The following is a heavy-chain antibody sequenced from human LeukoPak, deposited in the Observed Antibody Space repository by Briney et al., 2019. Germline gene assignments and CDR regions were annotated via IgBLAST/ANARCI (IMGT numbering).Heavy chain of an antibody. CDR2: INSDGSST. Sequence: GGSLRLSCAASGFTFSSYWLHWVRQAPGKGLAWVSRINSDGSSTTYADSVRGRFTISRDNAKNTLYLQMNSLRAEDTAVYYCAREIRSSASYYYYYYGMDVWGQGTTVTVSS. CDR3: AREIRSSASYYYYYYGMDV. V-gene: IGHV3-74*01. CDR1: GFTFSSYW. D-gene: IGHD2-2*01. J-gene: IGHJ6*02.